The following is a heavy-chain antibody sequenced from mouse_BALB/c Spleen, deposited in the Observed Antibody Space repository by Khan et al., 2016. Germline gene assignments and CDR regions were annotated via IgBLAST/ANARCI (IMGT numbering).Heavy chain of an antibody. CDR2: IDPPNGTT. J-gene: IGHJ2*01. V-gene: IGHV14-3*02. Sequence: VPLQPSGAELVKSGATVKLSCTASGLNIKDTYMHWLKQWPEQGLEWIGRIDPPNGTTKYYPKFQGKATKTEDTSSNTAYLQLNSLTSEDHAAYYGASMSRKWGQGTTLTVSS. CDR3: ASMSRK. CDR1: GLNIKDTY.